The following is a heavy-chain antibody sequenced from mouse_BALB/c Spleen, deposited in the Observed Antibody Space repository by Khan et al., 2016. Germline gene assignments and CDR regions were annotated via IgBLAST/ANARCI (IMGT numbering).Heavy chain of an antibody. CDR3: AVIHYYGYFDY. Sequence: EVQLQESGPGLVKPSQSLSLTCTVTGYSITSDYAWNWIRQFPGNRLEWMGYINYSGSTIYSPSLKSRISITRDTSKNQFFLQLNSVTTEDTATXYCAVIHYYGYFDYWGQGTTLTVSP. CDR1: GYSITSDYA. D-gene: IGHD1-2*01. CDR2: INYSGST. J-gene: IGHJ2*01. V-gene: IGHV3-2*02.